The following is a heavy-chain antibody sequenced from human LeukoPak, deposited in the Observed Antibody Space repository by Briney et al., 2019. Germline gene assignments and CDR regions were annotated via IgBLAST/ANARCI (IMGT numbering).Heavy chain of an antibody. J-gene: IGHJ4*02. CDR1: GLTFSNSW. D-gene: IGHD3-10*01. CDR2: INSDGSTI. V-gene: IGHV3-74*01. Sequence: PGGSLRLSCAASGLTFSNSWVPWVRQAPGKGLMWLSRINSDGSTIDYADSVKGRFTTSRDNAKNTLYLQMNSLRAEDTAVYYCARAGYYRFDYWGQGTLVTVSS. CDR3: ARAGYYRFDY.